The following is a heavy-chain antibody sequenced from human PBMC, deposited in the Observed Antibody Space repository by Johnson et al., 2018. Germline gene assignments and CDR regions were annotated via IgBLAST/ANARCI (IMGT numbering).Heavy chain of an antibody. CDR3: AILNPAGYGVDV. J-gene: IGHJ6*02. CDR1: GGSFSGYY. CDR2: INHSGST. Sequence: QVQLQQWGAGLLKPSETLSLTCAVYGGSFSGYYWSGIRQPPGKGLAWIGEINHSGSTNYNPSLKSRVTISVDTSKNQFSLKLSSVTAADTDVYYCAILNPAGYGVDVWGQGTTVTVSS. V-gene: IGHV4-34*01.